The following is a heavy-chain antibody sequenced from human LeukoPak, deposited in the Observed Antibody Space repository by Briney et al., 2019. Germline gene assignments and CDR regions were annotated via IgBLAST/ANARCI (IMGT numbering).Heavy chain of an antibody. J-gene: IGHJ4*02. Sequence: SETLSLTCAVYGGSFSGYYWSWIRQPPGKGLEWIGEINHSGSTNYNPSLKSRVTISVDTSKNQFSLKLSSVTAADTAVYYCARDLDECSSTSCYGGLDYWGQGTLVTVSS. V-gene: IGHV4-34*01. D-gene: IGHD2-2*01. CDR1: GGSFSGYY. CDR2: INHSGST. CDR3: ARDLDECSSTSCYGGLDY.